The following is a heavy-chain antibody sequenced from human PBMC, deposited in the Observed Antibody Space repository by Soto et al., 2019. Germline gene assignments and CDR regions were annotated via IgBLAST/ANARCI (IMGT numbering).Heavy chain of an antibody. CDR3: ARVNSKWELRPDV. D-gene: IGHD1-26*01. CDR1: GYTFTSYG. J-gene: IGHJ6*02. Sequence: QVQLVQSGAEVKKPGASVKVSCKASGYTFTSYGISWVRQAPGQGLEGMGWISAYNGNTNYAQKRQGRATMPTDTSPSQAYMELRSLRSDATAVYYWARVNSKWELRPDVWGQGTTVTVSS. V-gene: IGHV1-18*01. CDR2: ISAYNGNT.